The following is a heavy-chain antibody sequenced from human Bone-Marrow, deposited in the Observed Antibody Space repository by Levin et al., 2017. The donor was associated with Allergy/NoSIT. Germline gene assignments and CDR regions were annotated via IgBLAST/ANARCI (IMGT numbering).Heavy chain of an antibody. V-gene: IGHV3-30*18. Sequence: GGSLRLSCAASGFTFSSYGMYWVRQAPGKGLEWVAVISYDGSNKYYADFVKGRFTISRDNSKNTLYLQMNSLRAEDTAVYYCAKEREENYMDVWGKGTTVTVSS. CDR1: GFTFSSYG. CDR3: AKEREENYMDV. J-gene: IGHJ6*03. CDR2: ISYDGSNK. D-gene: IGHD5-24*01.